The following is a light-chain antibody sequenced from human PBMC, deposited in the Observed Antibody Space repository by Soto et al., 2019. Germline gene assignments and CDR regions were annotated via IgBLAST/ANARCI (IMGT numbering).Light chain of an antibody. V-gene: IGKV3-20*01. Sequence: EVVLTQSPGTLSLSPGERATLSCRASQSVADSYLAWYQQKPGRAPRLLFYAATRRATGIPDRFSGSGSGTDFTLTISTLEPDDFAVYYCQQFSSYPLTFGGGTKVDI. J-gene: IGKJ4*01. CDR3: QQFSSYPLT. CDR1: QSVADSY. CDR2: AAT.